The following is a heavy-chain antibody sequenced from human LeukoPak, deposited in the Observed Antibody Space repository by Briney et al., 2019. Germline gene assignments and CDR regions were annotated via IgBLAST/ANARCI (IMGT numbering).Heavy chain of an antibody. CDR2: INPSHGGT. V-gene: IGHV1-2*02. Sequence: GASVKVSCKTSGYTFSDYYIHWVRQAPGQGLEWMGWINPSHGGTYYAQKFQGRVTVTRDTSISTAYMELNRLRSDDTAVYFCAREGPDFYYYVDVWGKGTTITVSS. J-gene: IGHJ6*03. CDR1: GYTFSDYY. CDR3: AREGPDFYYYVDV. D-gene: IGHD2-21*02.